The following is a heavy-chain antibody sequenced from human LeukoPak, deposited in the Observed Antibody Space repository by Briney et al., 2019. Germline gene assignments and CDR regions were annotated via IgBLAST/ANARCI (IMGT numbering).Heavy chain of an antibody. CDR1: GGSISSYY. D-gene: IGHD3-3*01. CDR3: GRVLSITIFGGYYFDY. J-gene: IGHJ4*02. V-gene: IGHV4-59*01. CDR2: IYYSGST. Sequence: SETLSLTCTVSGGSISSYYWSWIRQPPGKGLEWIGYIYYSGSTNYNPSLKSRVTISVDTSKNQFSLKLSSVTAADTAVYYCGRVLSITIFGGYYFDYWGQGTLVTVSS.